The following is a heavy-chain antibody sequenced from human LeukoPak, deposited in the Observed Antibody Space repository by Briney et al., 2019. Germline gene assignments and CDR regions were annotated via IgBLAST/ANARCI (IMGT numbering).Heavy chain of an antibody. Sequence: SVKVSCRASGGTFSSYAISWVRQAPGQGLEWMGRIIPILDIANYAQKFQGRVTIPADRSTSTAFMELSSLRYEDTAVYYCARDPSRGDVLVTTLDYWGQGTLVTVSS. J-gene: IGHJ4*02. CDR3: ARDPSRGDVLVTTLDY. CDR2: IIPILDIA. V-gene: IGHV1-69*04. CDR1: GGTFSSYA. D-gene: IGHD4-17*01.